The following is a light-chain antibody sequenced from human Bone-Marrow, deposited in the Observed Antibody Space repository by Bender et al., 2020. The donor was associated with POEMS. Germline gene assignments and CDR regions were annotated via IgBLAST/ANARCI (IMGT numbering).Light chain of an antibody. V-gene: IGLV1-47*01. CDR1: SSNIGDNY. J-gene: IGLJ3*02. CDR2: RNN. Sequence: QSVVTQPPSASGTPGQRVSISCSGSSSNIGDNYVSWYQHLPGTAPKLVISRNNERPSGIPDRFSGSKSGTSASLAVSGLRSEDEAYYYCVAWDDSLSSWVFGGGTKLTVL. CDR3: VAWDDSLSSWV.